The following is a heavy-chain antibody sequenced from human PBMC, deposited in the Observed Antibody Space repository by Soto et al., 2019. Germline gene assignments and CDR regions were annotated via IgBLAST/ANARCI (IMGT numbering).Heavy chain of an antibody. D-gene: IGHD3-22*01. CDR1: GYSFTSYW. J-gene: IGHJ6*02. CDR2: IYPGDSDT. V-gene: IGHV5-51*01. Sequence: XESLNISCKGSGYSFTSYWIGWVRQMPGKGLEWMGIIYPGDSDTRYSPSFQGQVTISADKSISTAYLQWSSLKASDTAMYYCARHQGYDSSGYYYTPTYYYGMDVWGQGTTATVSS. CDR3: ARHQGYDSSGYYYTPTYYYGMDV.